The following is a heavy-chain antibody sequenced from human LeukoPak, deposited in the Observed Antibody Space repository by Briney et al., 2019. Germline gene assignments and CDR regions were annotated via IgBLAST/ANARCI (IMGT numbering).Heavy chain of an antibody. CDR3: ARARPYFWSAYYLFDP. D-gene: IGHD3-3*01. CDR2: IYYSGST. Sequence: SETLSLTCTVSGGSISSYYWSWIRQPPGKGLEWIGYIYYSGSTNYNPSLKSRVTISVDTSKNQFSLKLSSVTAADTAVYYCARARPYFWSAYYLFDPWGQAPLVTVSS. J-gene: IGHJ5*02. V-gene: IGHV4-59*01. CDR1: GGSISSYY.